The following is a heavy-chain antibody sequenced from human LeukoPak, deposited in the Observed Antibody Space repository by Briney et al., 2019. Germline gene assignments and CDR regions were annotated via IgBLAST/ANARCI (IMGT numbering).Heavy chain of an antibody. V-gene: IGHV3-21*01. CDR3: ARATAYSSSWYFGY. CDR2: ISSSSSYI. CDR1: GFAFSSYS. D-gene: IGHD6-13*01. J-gene: IGHJ4*02. Sequence: GGSLRLSCGASGFAFSSYSMNWVRQAPGKGLEWVSSISSSSSYIYYADSVKGRFTISRDNAKNSLYLQMNSLRAEDTAVYYCARATAYSSSWYFGYWGQGTLVTVSS.